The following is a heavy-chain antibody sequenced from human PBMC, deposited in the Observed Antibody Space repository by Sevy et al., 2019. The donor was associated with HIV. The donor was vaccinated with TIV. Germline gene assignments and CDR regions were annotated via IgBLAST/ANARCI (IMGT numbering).Heavy chain of an antibody. CDR3: ARDRDDGYCTNGVCFNFDN. V-gene: IGHV3-9*01. CDR2: ISWNGGTI. CDR1: GFTIEAYA. D-gene: IGHD2-8*01. J-gene: IGHJ4*01. Sequence: GGSLRLSCAASGFTIEAYAMHWVRLTPGKGLEWVSSISWNGGTILSADSVKGRFTISRDNAKNSLYLQMKSLRADDTALYYCARDRDDGYCTNGVCFNFDNWGQGTLVTVSS.